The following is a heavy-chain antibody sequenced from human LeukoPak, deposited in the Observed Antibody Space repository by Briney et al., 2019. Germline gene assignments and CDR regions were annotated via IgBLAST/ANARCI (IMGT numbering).Heavy chain of an antibody. CDR1: GYTFTSYD. CDR3: ARDHSGGYHPGPC. J-gene: IGHJ4*02. CDR2: MNPNSGNT. D-gene: IGHD2-21*01. V-gene: IGHV1-8*01. Sequence: ASVKVSCKASGYTFTSYDINWVRQATGQGLEWMGWMNPNSGNTGYAQKFQGRVTMTTDTSTSTAYMELRSLRSDDTAVYYCARDHSGGYHPGPCWGQGTLVTVSS.